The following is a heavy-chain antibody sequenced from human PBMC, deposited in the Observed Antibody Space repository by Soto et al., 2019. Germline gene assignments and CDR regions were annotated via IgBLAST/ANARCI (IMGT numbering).Heavy chain of an antibody. CDR3: VRDPGRYFRSGYMDL. V-gene: IGHV3-21*02. CDR1: GFAFNTYS. Sequence: EVQLVESGGGLVNPGGSLRLSCTASGFAFNTYSMNWVRQAPGKGLEWVSSINEDSTYIYYSDSLRGRITISRDNAKDSLFLQMNSLRPDDTAVYYCVRDPGRYFRSGYMDLWGDGATVTVSS. D-gene: IGHD3-9*01. J-gene: IGHJ6*02. CDR2: INEDSTYI.